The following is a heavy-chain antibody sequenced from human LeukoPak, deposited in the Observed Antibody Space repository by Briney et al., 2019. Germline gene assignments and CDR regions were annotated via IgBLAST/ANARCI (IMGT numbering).Heavy chain of an antibody. Sequence: GGSQRLSCAASGFTLSSYSMNWVRQAPGKGLEWVSYISSSSSSIYYADSVKGRFTISRDNAKNSLYLQMNSLRDEDTAVYYCARGSRNAFDIWGQGTMVTVSS. CDR2: ISSSSSSI. J-gene: IGHJ3*02. V-gene: IGHV3-48*02. CDR1: GFTLSSYS. CDR3: ARGSRNAFDI.